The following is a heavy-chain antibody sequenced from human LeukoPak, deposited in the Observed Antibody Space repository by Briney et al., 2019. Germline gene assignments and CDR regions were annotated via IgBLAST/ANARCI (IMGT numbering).Heavy chain of an antibody. V-gene: IGHV1-18*01. CDR1: GYTFTSYG. Sequence: ASVKVSCKASGYTFTSYGISWVRQAPGQGLEWMGWISAYNGNTNSAQKLQGRVTKTTDTSTNTAYMELRSLRSDDTAAYYCARAPSKARGSAYDYWGQGTLVTVSS. CDR2: ISAYNGNT. J-gene: IGHJ4*02. CDR3: ARAPSKARGSAYDY. D-gene: IGHD3-10*01.